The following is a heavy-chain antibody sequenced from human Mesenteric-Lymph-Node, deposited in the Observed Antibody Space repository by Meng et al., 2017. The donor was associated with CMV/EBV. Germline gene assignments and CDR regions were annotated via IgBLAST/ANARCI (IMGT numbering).Heavy chain of an antibody. V-gene: IGHV3-48*03. J-gene: IGHJ4*02. CDR1: GFTFSSYE. CDR3: VVGHDSRKVAY. D-gene: IGHD2-15*01. Sequence: GESLKISCAASGFTFSSYEMNWVRQAPGKGLEWVSYISSSGSTIYYADSVKGRFIISRDNSMNTLYLQMDSLRAEDTAVYYCVVGHDSRKVAYWGQGTLVTVSS. CDR2: ISSSGSTI.